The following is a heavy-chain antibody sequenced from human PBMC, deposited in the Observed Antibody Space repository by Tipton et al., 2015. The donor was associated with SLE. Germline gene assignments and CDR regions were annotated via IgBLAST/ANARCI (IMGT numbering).Heavy chain of an antibody. CDR3: AALVPAAILHYYYYYMDV. J-gene: IGHJ6*03. V-gene: IGHV1-8*01. D-gene: IGHD2-2*02. CDR2: MNPNSGNT. Sequence: QSGPEVKKPGASVKVSCKASGYTFTSYDINWVRQATGQGLEWMGWMNPNSGNTGYAQKFQGRVTMTRNTSISTAYMELSSLRSEDTAVYYCAALVPAAILHYYYYYMDVWGKGTTVTVSS. CDR1: GYTFTSYD.